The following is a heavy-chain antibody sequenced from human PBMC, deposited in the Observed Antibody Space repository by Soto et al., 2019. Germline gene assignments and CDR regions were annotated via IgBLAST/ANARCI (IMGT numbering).Heavy chain of an antibody. CDR1: GFTFDDYA. D-gene: IGHD3-10*01. V-gene: IGHV3-9*01. CDR2: ISWNSGSI. CDR3: AKAITDYYGSGSQYYFDY. J-gene: IGHJ4*02. Sequence: ESGGGLVQPGRSLRLSCAASGFTFDDYAMHWVRQAPGKGLEWVSGISWNSGSIGYADSVKGRFTISRDNAKNSLYLQMNSLRAEDTALYYCAKAITDYYGSGSQYYFDYWVQGTLVTVSS.